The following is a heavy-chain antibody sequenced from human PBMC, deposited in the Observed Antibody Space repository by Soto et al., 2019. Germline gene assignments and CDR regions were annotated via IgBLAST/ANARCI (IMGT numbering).Heavy chain of an antibody. D-gene: IGHD3-22*01. V-gene: IGHV1-18*04. J-gene: IGHJ4*02. CDR2: IATHDGSS. Sequence: QVQLLQSGPEVKRPGASVKVSCQASGYTFTAYGLNWVRRAQGRGLEWMGRIATHDGSSVSAQRLQGRLTLTRDSFTSTAYMELGGLTSDETGLYYCARNDGDDSTNFWGQGTLVTVSS. CDR3: ARNDGDDSTNF. CDR1: GYTFTAYG.